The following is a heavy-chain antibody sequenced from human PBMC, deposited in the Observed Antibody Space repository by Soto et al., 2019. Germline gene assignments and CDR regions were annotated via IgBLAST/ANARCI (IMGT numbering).Heavy chain of an antibody. CDR1: GYTFSNHY. CDR3: AREGSYYFDSRNDY. V-gene: IGHV1-46*01. CDR2: INPSGGTA. D-gene: IGHD3-22*01. J-gene: IGHJ4*02. Sequence: QVQLVQSGAEVKRPGASVKISCEASGYTFSNHYIHWVRQAPGQGLGWIGIINPSGGTASNAQKFQGRVTMTRDTSASTAYLMLSSLTSGDTAVYYCAREGSYYFDSRNDYWGQGTLVTVSS.